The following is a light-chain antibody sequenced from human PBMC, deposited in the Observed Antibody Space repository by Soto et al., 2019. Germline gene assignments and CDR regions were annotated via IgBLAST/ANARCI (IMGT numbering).Light chain of an antibody. Sequence: EIVMTQSPATLSVSPGERATLSCRASQSVSSNLAWYQQKPGQAPRLLIYGASTRATGIPARFSGSGSGTEFTLTISSLQSEDFAVYYCQQYNNWPPWTFXXGXXXEIK. J-gene: IGKJ1*01. V-gene: IGKV3-15*01. CDR1: QSVSSN. CDR2: GAS. CDR3: QQYNNWPPWT.